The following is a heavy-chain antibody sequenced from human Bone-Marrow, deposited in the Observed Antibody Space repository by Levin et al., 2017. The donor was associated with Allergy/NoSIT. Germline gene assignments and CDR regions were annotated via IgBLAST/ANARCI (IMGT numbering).Heavy chain of an antibody. CDR3: ARVLGWEIYDY. D-gene: IGHD3/OR15-3a*01. V-gene: IGHV1-69*02. J-gene: IGHJ4*02. CDR2: IIPILGIA. CDR1: GGTFSSYT. Sequence: RISCKASGGTFSSYTISWVRQAPGQGLEWMGRIIPILGIANYAQKFQGRVTITADKSTSTAYMELSSLRSEDTAVYYCARVLGWEIYDYWGQGTLVTVSS.